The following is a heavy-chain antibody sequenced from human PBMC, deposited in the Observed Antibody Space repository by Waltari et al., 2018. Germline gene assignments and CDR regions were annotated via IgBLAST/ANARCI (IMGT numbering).Heavy chain of an antibody. J-gene: IGHJ4*02. V-gene: IGHV3-21*06. CDR1: GFTFCLFS. Sequence: EVQLVVSGGGLVKLGGSLRLSCAASGFTFCLFSMNWVRQAPGRGLEWVSTISSSGSYIYYADSVKGRFTISRDNAKNSVYLQMNSLRVDDTAVYYCTMAPDVPVRPTWGWGQGSLVTVSS. CDR2: ISSSGSYI. D-gene: IGHD7-27*01. CDR3: TMAPDVPVRPTWG.